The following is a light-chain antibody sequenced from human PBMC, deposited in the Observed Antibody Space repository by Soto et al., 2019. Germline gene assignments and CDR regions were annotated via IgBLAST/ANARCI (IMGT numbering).Light chain of an antibody. J-gene: IGKJ2*01. CDR2: GAS. CDR3: QQYNIWPPYT. V-gene: IGKV3-15*01. Sequence: EIEMTQSPVTLSVSPGERATLSCRASQSVSSNLAWYQQKPGQAPRLLIYGASSRATGIPARFSGSGSGTEFTLTISSLQSEDFALYYCQQYNIWPPYTFGQGTKVNIK. CDR1: QSVSSN.